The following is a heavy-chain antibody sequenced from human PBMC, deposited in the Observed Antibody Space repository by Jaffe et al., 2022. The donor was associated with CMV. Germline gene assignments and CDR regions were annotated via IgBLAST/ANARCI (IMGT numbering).Heavy chain of an antibody. D-gene: IGHD6-13*01. CDR2: IYYSGST. CDR1: GGSISSGGYY. J-gene: IGHJ2*01. CDR3: ARDHSDSSSFWYFDL. Sequence: QVQLQESGPGLVKPSQTLSLTCTVSGGSISSGGYYWSWIRQHPGKGLEWIGYIYYSGSTYYNPSLKSRVTISVDTSKNQFSLKLSSVTAADTAVYYCARDHSDSSSFWYFDLWGRGTLVTVSS. V-gene: IGHV4-31*03.